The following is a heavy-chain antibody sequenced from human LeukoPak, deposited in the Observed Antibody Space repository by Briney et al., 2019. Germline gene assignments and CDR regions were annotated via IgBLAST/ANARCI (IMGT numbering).Heavy chain of an antibody. CDR1: GFTFSDYY. J-gene: IGHJ6*02. D-gene: IGHD3-10*01. V-gene: IGHV3-11*01. Sequence: GGSLRLSCAGSGFTFSDYYMSWIRQAPGKGLEWVSYISSSGSTIYYADFVKGRFTISRDNAKNSLYLQMNSLRAEDTAVYYCARERGRRFSYYYYGMDVWGQGTTVTVSS. CDR2: ISSSGSTI. CDR3: ARERGRRFSYYYYGMDV.